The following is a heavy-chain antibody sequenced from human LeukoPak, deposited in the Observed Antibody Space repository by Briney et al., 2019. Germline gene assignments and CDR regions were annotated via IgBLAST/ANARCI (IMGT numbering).Heavy chain of an antibody. V-gene: IGHV5-51*01. CDR1: GYSFTSYW. J-gene: IGHJ6*03. Sequence: GESLKISCKDSGYSFTSYWIGWVRQMPGKGLEWMGIIYPGDSDTRYSPSFQGQVTISADKSISTAYLQWSSLKASDTAMYYRASSSLSYYYYMDVWGKGTTVTVSS. CDR2: IYPGDSDT. D-gene: IGHD6-6*01. CDR3: ASSSLSYYYYMDV.